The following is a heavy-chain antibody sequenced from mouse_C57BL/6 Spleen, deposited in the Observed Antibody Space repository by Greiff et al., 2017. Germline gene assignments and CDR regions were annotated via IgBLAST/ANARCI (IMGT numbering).Heavy chain of an antibody. V-gene: IGHV1-53*01. J-gene: IGHJ1*03. D-gene: IGHD5-1*01. Sequence: QVQLQQPGTELVKPGSSVKLSCKASGYTFTSYWMHWVKQRPGQGLEWIGNINPSDGGTNYNEKFKSKATLTVDKSSSTAYMQLSSLTSEDSAVYYCARQESTYWYFDVWGTGTTVTVSS. CDR3: ARQESTYWYFDV. CDR2: INPSDGGT. CDR1: GYTFTSYW.